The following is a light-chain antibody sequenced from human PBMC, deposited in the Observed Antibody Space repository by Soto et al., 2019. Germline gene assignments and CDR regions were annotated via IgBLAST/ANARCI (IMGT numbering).Light chain of an antibody. CDR3: QQYNTSPPGYT. CDR2: AIS. J-gene: IGKJ2*01. V-gene: IGKV3-20*01. CDR1: QSVSSTY. Sequence: IVLTQSPGTLSLSPGERVTLSCRASQSVSSTYLAWYQQKPGQAPRLLVYAISRRATGIPDRFSGSGSGTDFTLTISRLEPEDFAVYYCQQYNTSPPGYTFGQGTKLEIK.